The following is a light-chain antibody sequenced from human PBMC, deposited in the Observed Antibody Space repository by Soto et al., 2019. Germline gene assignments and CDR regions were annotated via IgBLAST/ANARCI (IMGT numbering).Light chain of an antibody. CDR2: GAS. J-gene: IGKJ3*01. CDR1: QSVNNNY. CDR3: QQYGSLPFT. Sequence: EIVLTQSPGTLALSPGERATLSCRASQSVNNNYLTWYQQKRGQAPRLLIHGASSRATGIPDRFSGSGSGTDFTLTISRLEPEDFAVYYCQQYGSLPFTFGPGTKVGIK. V-gene: IGKV3-20*01.